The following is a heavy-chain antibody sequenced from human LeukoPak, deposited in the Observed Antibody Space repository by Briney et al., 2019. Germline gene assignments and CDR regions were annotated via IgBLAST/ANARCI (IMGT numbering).Heavy chain of an antibody. V-gene: IGHV3-74*01. CDR3: ARGPRYDSSGYLLGP. Sequence: GGSLRLSCAASGFTFSSYWMHWVRQAPGKGLVWVSRINTDGSSTSYADSVKGRFTISRDNAKNTLYLQMNSLRAEDTAVYYCARGPRYDSSGYLLGPWGQGTLVTVSS. D-gene: IGHD3-22*01. CDR2: INTDGSST. CDR1: GFTFSSYW. J-gene: IGHJ5*02.